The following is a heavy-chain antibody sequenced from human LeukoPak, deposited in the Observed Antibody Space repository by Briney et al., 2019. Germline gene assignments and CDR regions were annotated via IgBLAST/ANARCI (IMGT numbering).Heavy chain of an antibody. Sequence: GGSLRLSCAASGFTFSSYSMNWVRQAPGKGLEWVSYISSSSSTIYYADSVKGRFTISRDNAKNSLYLQMNSLRAEDTAVYYCAAGIAAAGPDYFDYWGQGTLVTVSS. CDR2: ISSSSSTI. D-gene: IGHD6-13*01. CDR3: AAGIAAAGPDYFDY. J-gene: IGHJ4*02. CDR1: GFTFSSYS. V-gene: IGHV3-48*04.